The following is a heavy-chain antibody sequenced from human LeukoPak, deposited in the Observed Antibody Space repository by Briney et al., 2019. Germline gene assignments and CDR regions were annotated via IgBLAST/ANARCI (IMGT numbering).Heavy chain of an antibody. J-gene: IGHJ4*02. D-gene: IGHD3-22*01. CDR3: AKGGSYYDIGFDY. Sequence: PSETLSLTCAVSGGSISSGGYSWSWIRQPPGKGLEWIGYIYHSGSTYYNPSLKSRVTISVDRSKNQFSLKLSSVTAADTAVYYCAKGGSYYDIGFDYWGQGTLVTVSS. V-gene: IGHV4-30-2*01. CDR1: GGSISSGGYS. CDR2: IYHSGST.